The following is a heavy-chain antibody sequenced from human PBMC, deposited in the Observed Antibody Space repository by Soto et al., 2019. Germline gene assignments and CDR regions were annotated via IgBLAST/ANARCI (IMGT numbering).Heavy chain of an antibody. CDR2: ISYDGSNK. V-gene: IGHV3-30-3*01. CDR3: ARGYGDVDY. CDR1: GFTFSSYA. J-gene: IGHJ4*02. Sequence: QVQLVESGGGVVQPGRSLRLSCAASGFTFSSYAMHWVRQAPGKGLEWVAVISYDGSNKYYADSVKGRFTISRDNSKNTLYLQMSSLRAEDTAVYYCARGYGDVDYWGQGTLVTVSS. D-gene: IGHD4-17*01.